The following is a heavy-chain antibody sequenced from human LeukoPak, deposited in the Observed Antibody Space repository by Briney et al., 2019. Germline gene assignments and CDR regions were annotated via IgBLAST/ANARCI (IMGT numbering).Heavy chain of an antibody. J-gene: IGHJ4*02. CDR2: ISYDGSNK. V-gene: IGHV3-30*03. CDR3: ARAGGFGELFPIDF. D-gene: IGHD3-10*01. Sequence: PGGSLRLSCAASGFTFSSYGMHWVRQAPGKGLEWVAVISYDGSNKYYADSVKGRFTISRDNPKSTLYLQMNSLRDEDTAIYYCARAGGFGELFPIDFWGQGTLVTVSS. CDR1: GFTFSSYG.